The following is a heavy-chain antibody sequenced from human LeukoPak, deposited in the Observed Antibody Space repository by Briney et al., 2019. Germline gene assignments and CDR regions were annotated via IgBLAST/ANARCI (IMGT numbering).Heavy chain of an antibody. CDR3: ARVGVAGHPGY. V-gene: IGHV3-20*04. Sequence: GGSLRLSCAASGFTFDDYVISWVRQAPQKALEWVSGINWNGGSTGYADSVKGRFTISRDNAKNSLYLQINSLRAEDTPLYYCARVGVAGHPGYWGQGSLVTVCS. J-gene: IGHJ4*02. CDR1: GFTFDDYV. CDR2: INWNGGST. D-gene: IGHD6-19*01.